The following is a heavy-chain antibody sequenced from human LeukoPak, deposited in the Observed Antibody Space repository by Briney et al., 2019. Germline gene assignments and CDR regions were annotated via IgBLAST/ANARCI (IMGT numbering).Heavy chain of an antibody. V-gene: IGHV3-30-3*01. CDR1: GFTFSSYA. CDR2: ISYDGSNK. Sequence: SGGSLRLSCAASGFTFSSYAMHWVRQAPGKGLEWVAVISYDGSNKYYADSVKGRFTISRDNSKNTLYLQMNSLRAEDTAVYYCARDPKTYGGNPFDYWGQGTLVTVSS. J-gene: IGHJ4*02. CDR3: ARDPKTYGGNPFDY. D-gene: IGHD4-23*01.